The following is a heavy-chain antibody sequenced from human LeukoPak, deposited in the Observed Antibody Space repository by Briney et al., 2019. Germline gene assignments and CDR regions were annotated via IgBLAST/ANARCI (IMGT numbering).Heavy chain of an antibody. CDR2: IIPILGIA. J-gene: IGHJ4*02. CDR3: ASLSLDYYDSSGYYRGIDY. Sequence: ASVKVSCKASGGTFSSYAISWVRQAPGQVLVWMGRIIPILGIANYARKFQGRVTITADKSTSTAYMELSSLRSEDTAVYYCASLSLDYYDSSGYYRGIDYWGQGTLVTVSS. CDR1: GGTFSSYA. V-gene: IGHV1-69*04. D-gene: IGHD3-22*01.